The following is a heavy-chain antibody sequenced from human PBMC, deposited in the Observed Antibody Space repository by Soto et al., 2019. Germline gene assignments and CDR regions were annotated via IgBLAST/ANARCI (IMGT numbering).Heavy chain of an antibody. D-gene: IGHD3-10*01. CDR2: IYTSGST. Sequence: PSETLSLTCTVSGGSISSYYWSWIRQPAGKGLEWIGRIYTSGSTNYNPSLKSRVTMSVDTSKNQFSLKLSSVTAADTAVYYCAGERLWFGRQANWFDPWGQGTLVTVSS. V-gene: IGHV4-4*07. CDR1: GGSISSYY. J-gene: IGHJ5*02. CDR3: AGERLWFGRQANWFDP.